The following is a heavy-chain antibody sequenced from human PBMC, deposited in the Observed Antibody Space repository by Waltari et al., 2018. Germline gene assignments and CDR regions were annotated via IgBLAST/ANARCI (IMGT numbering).Heavy chain of an antibody. CDR1: GSTFTNDD. CDR3: ARGTRSFDP. V-gene: IGHV1-8*01. D-gene: IGHD2-2*01. CDR2: MNPNSGNT. J-gene: IGHJ5*02. Sequence: QVQLVQSGAEVKEPGASVRVSCKSYGSTFTNDDINWVRQAAGQGLEWMGWMNPNSGNTGYAQQFQGRVTMTRNTSITTAYMELTSLRSEDTAVYYCARGTRSFDPWGQGTLVTVSS.